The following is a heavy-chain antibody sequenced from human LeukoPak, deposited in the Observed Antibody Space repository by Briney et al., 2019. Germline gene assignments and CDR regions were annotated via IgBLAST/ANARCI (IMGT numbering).Heavy chain of an antibody. CDR3: ARGRWLHYDY. CDR2: IYYSGST. D-gene: IGHD5-24*01. CDR1: GGSISSYY. J-gene: IGHJ4*02. V-gene: IGHV4-59*01. Sequence: SETLSLTCTVSGGSISSYYWSWIRQPPGKGLEWIGYIYYSGSTNYNPSLKSRVTISVDTSKNQFSLKLSSVTAADTAVYYCARGRWLHYDYWGQGTLVTVSS.